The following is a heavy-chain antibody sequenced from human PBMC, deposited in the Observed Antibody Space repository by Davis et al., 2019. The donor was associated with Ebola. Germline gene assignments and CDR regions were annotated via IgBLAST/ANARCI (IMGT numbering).Heavy chain of an antibody. J-gene: IGHJ4*02. D-gene: IGHD1-26*01. Sequence: PSETLSLTCTVSGASISTFYWSWIRQPPGKGLEWIGYIYYSRSTNYNPSLKSRVTISVDTSKNQFSLKLSSVTAADTAVYYCARDTGAQWEVRGFDYWGQGTLVTVSS. CDR1: GASISTFY. V-gene: IGHV4-59*01. CDR2: IYYSRST. CDR3: ARDTGAQWEVRGFDY.